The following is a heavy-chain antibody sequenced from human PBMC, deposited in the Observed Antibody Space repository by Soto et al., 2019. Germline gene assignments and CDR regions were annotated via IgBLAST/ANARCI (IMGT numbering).Heavy chain of an antibody. CDR1: GFTFSSYA. J-gene: IGHJ5*02. CDR2: ISGSGGST. Sequence: PGGSLRLSCAASGFTFSSYAMSCVRQAPGKGLEWFSAISGSGGSTYYADSVKGRFTISRDNSKNTLYLQMNSLRAEDKAVYYCAKDRDYDSSGYYSNSFDTWGKGTRLTVSS. CDR3: AKDRDYDSSGYYSNSFDT. V-gene: IGHV3-23*01. D-gene: IGHD3-22*01.